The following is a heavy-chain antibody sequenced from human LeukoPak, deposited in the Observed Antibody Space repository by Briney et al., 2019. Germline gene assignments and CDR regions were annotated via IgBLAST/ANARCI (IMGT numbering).Heavy chain of an antibody. V-gene: IGHV5-51*01. D-gene: IGHD4-17*01. Sequence: GESLKISCKGSGYSFTSYWIGWVRQMPGKGLEWMGIIHPGDSDTRYSPSFQGQVTISADKSISTAYLQWSSLKASDTAMYYCARQRPPYGDYDPYYYYGMDVWGQGTTVTVSS. CDR1: GYSFTSYW. CDR2: IHPGDSDT. CDR3: ARQRPPYGDYDPYYYYGMDV. J-gene: IGHJ6*02.